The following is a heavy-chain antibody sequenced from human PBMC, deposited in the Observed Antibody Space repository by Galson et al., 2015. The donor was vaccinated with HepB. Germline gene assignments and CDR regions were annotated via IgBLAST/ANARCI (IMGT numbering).Heavy chain of an antibody. V-gene: IGHV3-21*01. Sequence: SLRLSCAASGFIFSSYSMNWVRQAPGKGLEWVSSISSSSSYIYYADSVKGRFTISRDNAKNSLYLQMNSLRAEDTAVYYCARDIVGATTGFDYWGQGTLVTVSS. CDR1: GFIFSSYS. CDR2: ISSSSSYI. CDR3: ARDIVGATTGFDY. J-gene: IGHJ4*02. D-gene: IGHD1-26*01.